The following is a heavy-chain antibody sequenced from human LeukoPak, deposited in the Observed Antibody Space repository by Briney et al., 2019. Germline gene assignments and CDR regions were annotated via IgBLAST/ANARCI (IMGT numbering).Heavy chain of an antibody. D-gene: IGHD3-22*01. CDR1: GGSISSGGYY. Sequence: PSETLSLTCTVSGGSISSGGYYWSWIRQPPGKGLEWIGYIYHSGSTYYNPSLKSRVTISVDRSKNQFSLKLSSVTAADAAVYYCASNYYDSSGYSDYWGQGTLVTVSS. V-gene: IGHV4-30-2*01. CDR2: IYHSGST. J-gene: IGHJ4*02. CDR3: ASNYYDSSGYSDY.